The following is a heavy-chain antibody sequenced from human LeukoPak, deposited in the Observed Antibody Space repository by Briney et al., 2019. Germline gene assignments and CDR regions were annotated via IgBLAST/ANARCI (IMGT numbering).Heavy chain of an antibody. CDR2: ISDDGNNK. J-gene: IGHJ3*01. V-gene: IGHV3-30-3*01. CDR1: GFTFSNYA. CDR3: ATRTSGAFDF. Sequence: TGGSLRLSRAASGFTFSNYAVHWVRQAPGKGLEWVALISDDGNNKYYTNSVKGRFTISRDNSKNTLYLQMNSLRAEDTAVYYCATRTSGAFDFWGQGTMVIVS.